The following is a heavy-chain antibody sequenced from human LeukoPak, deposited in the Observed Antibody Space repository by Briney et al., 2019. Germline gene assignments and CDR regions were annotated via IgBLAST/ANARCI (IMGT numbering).Heavy chain of an antibody. J-gene: IGHJ4*02. V-gene: IGHV3-48*01. D-gene: IGHD4-17*01. CDR1: GFTFSSYG. Sequence: GGSLRLSCAASGFTFSSYGMNWVRQAPGKGQEWVSYISSSSSSIYYADSVKGRFTISRDNAKSSLYLQMNSLRAEDTAVYYCAKTTAADFDYWGQGTLVTVSS. CDR3: AKTTAADFDY. CDR2: ISSSSSSI.